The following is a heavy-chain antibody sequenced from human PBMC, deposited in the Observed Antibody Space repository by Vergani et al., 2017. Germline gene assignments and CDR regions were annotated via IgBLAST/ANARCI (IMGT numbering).Heavy chain of an antibody. CDR3: AKVGRSEVAGTFGAFDI. D-gene: IGHD6-19*01. CDR2: LSASDRRT. J-gene: IGHJ3*02. CDR1: GFTFIMHA. Sequence: EVLLVESGGDLVQPGGSLRLSCAASGFTFIMHAMSWVRQAPGKGLEWVSTLSASDRRTDYADSVKGRFTISRDISKNTLFLHMNSLRPEDTAVYYCAKVGRSEVAGTFGAFDIWGQGTMVTVSS. V-gene: IGHV3-23*04.